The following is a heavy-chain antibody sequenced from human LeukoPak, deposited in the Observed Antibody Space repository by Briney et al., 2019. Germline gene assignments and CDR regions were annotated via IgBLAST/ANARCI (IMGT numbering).Heavy chain of an antibody. CDR1: GFTFSSYG. CDR3: AKALKTYYYDSSGYYADY. J-gene: IGHJ4*02. Sequence: GGSLRLSCAASGFTFSSYGMHWVRQAPGKGLEWVAVISYDGSNKYYADSVKGRFTISRDNSKNTLYLQMNSLRAEDTAVYYCAKALKTYYYDSSGYYADYWGQGTLVTVSS. CDR2: ISYDGSNK. D-gene: IGHD3-22*01. V-gene: IGHV3-30*18.